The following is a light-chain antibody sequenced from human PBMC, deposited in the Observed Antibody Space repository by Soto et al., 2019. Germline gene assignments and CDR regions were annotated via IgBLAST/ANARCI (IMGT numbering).Light chain of an antibody. CDR2: GVS. J-gene: IGKJ1*01. V-gene: IGKV3-20*01. CDR1: QSVPSNF. Sequence: VLTQSPGTLSLSPGERATLSCRASQSVPSNFLAWYQQKPGQAPILLIYGVSRRATGIPDRFSGSGSGTGFSLTISRLEPEDFAVYYCQPYDSSWTFGQGTKVEIK. CDR3: QPYDSSWT.